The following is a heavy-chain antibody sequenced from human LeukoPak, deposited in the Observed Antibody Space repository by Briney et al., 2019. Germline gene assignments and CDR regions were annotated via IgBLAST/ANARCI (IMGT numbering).Heavy chain of an antibody. CDR1: GDSFSSISAA. J-gene: IGHJ6*02. CDR3: ARDLPPIAPAGSDSDSGMDV. Sequence: TSQTLSLTCAISGDSFSSISAACNWIRQSPSRGLEWLGRTYYRSKWYNDYAVSVKSRITINSDTSSNHFSLQLNSVTPDDSAVYYCARDLPPIAPAGSDSDSGMDVWGQGTTVTLSS. V-gene: IGHV6-1*01. CDR2: TYYRSKWYN. D-gene: IGHD6-13*01.